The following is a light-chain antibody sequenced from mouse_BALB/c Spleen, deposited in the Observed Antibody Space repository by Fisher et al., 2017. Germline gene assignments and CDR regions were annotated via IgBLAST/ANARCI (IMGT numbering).Light chain of an antibody. V-gene: IGKV4-57*01. CDR1: SSVSY. CDR3: QQRSSYPPT. J-gene: IGKJ5*01. Sequence: IVITQTPAIMSASLGEEITLTCSASSSVSYMHWFQQKPGSSPKLWIYATSKLALGVPARFSGSGSGTSYSLTISRMEAEDAATYYCQQRSSYPPTFGAGTKLELK. CDR2: ATS.